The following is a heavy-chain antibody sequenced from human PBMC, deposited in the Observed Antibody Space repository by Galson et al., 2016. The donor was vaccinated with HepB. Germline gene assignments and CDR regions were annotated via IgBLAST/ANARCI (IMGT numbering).Heavy chain of an antibody. CDR3: AKGDIMYGYSSFDY. CDR2: IRHSGDGA. D-gene: IGHD3-9*01. Sequence: SLRLSCAASGFTFSTYAMTWVRQAPGKGLEWVSSIRHSGDGAYHSDSVKGRFTISRDNSKKTLFLQMNSLRADDTAVYYCAKGDIMYGYSSFDYWGQGTLVTVSS. CDR1: GFTFSTYA. J-gene: IGHJ4*02. V-gene: IGHV3-23*01.